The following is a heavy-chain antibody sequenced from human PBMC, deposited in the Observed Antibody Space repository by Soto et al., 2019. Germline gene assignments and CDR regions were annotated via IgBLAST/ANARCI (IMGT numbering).Heavy chain of an antibody. D-gene: IGHD4-17*01. V-gene: IGHV3-30*18. Sequence: QVQLVESGGGEVQPGRSLTISCAASGFTFSTYGMHWVRQTPGKGLEWVAVISYDGTNKFYSDSVKGRFTISRDNLKNKLTLQMNSLRADDTAVYSCAKDLQSYGDYDYYCYGMDVWGLGTRVTVSS. CDR2: ISYDGTNK. J-gene: IGHJ6*02. CDR3: AKDLQSYGDYDYYCYGMDV. CDR1: GFTFSTYG.